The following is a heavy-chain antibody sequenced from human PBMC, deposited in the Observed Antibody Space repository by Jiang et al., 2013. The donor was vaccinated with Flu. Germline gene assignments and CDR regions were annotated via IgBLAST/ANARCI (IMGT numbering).Heavy chain of an antibody. CDR2: IIPIFGTA. CDR3: ARDLYQVWDLWDYYYGMDV. D-gene: IGHD1-26*01. CDR1: GGTFSSYA. V-gene: IGHV1-69*05. Sequence: SCKASGGTFSSYAISWVRQAPGQGLEWMGGIIPIFGTANYAQKFQGRVTMTRDTSISTAYMELSRLRSDDTAVYYCARDLYQVWDLWDYYYGMDVWGQGTTVTVSS. J-gene: IGHJ6*02.